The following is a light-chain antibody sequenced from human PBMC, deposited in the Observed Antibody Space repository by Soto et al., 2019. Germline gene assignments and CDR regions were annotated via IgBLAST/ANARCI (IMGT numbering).Light chain of an antibody. CDR2: ENN. J-gene: IGLJ2*01. V-gene: IGLV1-51*02. CDR3: GTWDSSLSAV. Sequence: QSVLTQPPSVSAAPGQKVTISCSGRSSNIWNNYVSWYQQLPGTAPKLLIYENNKRPSGIPDRFSGSKSGTSATLGITGLQTGDEADYYCGTWDSSLSAVFGGGTKVTVL. CDR1: SSNIWNNY.